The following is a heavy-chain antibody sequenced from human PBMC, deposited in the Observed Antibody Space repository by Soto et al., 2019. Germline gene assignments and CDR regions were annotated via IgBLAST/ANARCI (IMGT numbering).Heavy chain of an antibody. CDR1: RFTFSDYS. CDR2: ISGGGETI. V-gene: IGHV3-48*02. D-gene: IGHD6-19*01. J-gene: IGHJ4*02. CDR3: ARESPSSQWLRTRYFDY. Sequence: PGGSLRLSCAASRFTFSDYSMNWVRQAPGKGLEWVSYISGGGETIYYADSVRGRFTISRDNAKHSLFLQMNSLREEDTAVYYCARESPSSQWLRTRYFDYWGQGTLGTVSS.